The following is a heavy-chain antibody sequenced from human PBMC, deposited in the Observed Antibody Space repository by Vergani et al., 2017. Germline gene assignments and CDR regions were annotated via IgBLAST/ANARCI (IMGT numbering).Heavy chain of an antibody. D-gene: IGHD2-2*01. J-gene: IGHJ6*04. V-gene: IGHV6-1*01. CDR2: TYYRSKWYN. CDR3: ARGVVVVPAARGCWDV. Sequence: QVQLQQSGPGLVKPSQTLSLTCAISGDSVSSNSAAWNWIRQSPSRGLEWLGRTYYRSKWYNDYAVSVKSRITINPDTSKSQFSLQLNSVSPEDTAVYYCARGVVVVPAARGCWDVWGKGTTVTVSS. CDR1: GDSVSSNSAA.